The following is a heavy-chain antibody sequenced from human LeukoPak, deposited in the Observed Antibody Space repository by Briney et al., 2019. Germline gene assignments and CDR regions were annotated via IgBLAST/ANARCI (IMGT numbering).Heavy chain of an antibody. Sequence: GGSLRLSCAASGFAFNTYAMHWVRQAPGKGLEWVAVMSHDETITYYADSVKGRFTISRDNPKNTLYLQMNSLRAEDTAVYYCARDGLYGSGSYAPFDYWGQGTLVTVSS. J-gene: IGHJ4*02. V-gene: IGHV3-30*03. D-gene: IGHD3-10*01. CDR1: GFAFNTYA. CDR2: MSHDETIT. CDR3: ARDGLYGSGSYAPFDY.